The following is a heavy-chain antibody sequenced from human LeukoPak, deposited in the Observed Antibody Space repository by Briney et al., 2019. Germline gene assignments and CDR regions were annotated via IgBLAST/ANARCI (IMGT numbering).Heavy chain of an antibody. J-gene: IGHJ4*02. CDR3: ARSGSGAAAGNTDY. CDR2: MNPNSGNT. D-gene: IGHD6-13*01. CDR1: GYTFTSYD. V-gene: IGHV1-8*03. Sequence: ASVKVSCKASGYTFTSYDINWVRQATGQGLEWMGWMNPNSGNTGYAQKFQGRVTITRNTSISTAYMELSSLRSDDTAVYYCARSGSGAAAGNTDYWGQGTLVTVSS.